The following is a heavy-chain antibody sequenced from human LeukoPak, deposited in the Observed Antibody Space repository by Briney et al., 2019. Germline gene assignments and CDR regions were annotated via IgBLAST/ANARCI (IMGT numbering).Heavy chain of an antibody. J-gene: IGHJ6*02. CDR1: GYTFTNYW. CDR2: VYPGDSDT. D-gene: IGHD1-1*01. Sequence: GESQKISCKGSGYTFTNYWVGWVRQMPGKGLERMGIVYPGDSDTRYSPSMQGQITISADKSNTTAYLQWSSLKASDTAIYYCARHRSGAWNQGMDVWGRGTTVTVSS. V-gene: IGHV5-51*01. CDR3: ARHRSGAWNQGMDV.